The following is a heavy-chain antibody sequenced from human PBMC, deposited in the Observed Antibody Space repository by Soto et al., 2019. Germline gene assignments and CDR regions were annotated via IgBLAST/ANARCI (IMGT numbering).Heavy chain of an antibody. J-gene: IGHJ6*02. D-gene: IGHD6-19*01. CDR2: IYYSGST. CDR3: AGSKWLFSVYYYYGMDV. V-gene: IGHV4-59*12. CDR1: GGSISSYY. Sequence: SETLSLTCTVSGGSISSYYWSWIRQPPGKGLEWIGYIYYSGSTNYNPSLKSRVTISVDTSKNQFSLKLSSVTAADTAVYYCAGSKWLFSVYYYYGMDVWGQGTTVTVPS.